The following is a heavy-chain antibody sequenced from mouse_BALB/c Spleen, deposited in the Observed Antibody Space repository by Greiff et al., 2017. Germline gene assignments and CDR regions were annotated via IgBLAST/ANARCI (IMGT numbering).Heavy chain of an antibody. CDR2: IRSKSNNYAT. CDR1: GFTFNTNA. Sequence: EVQLVETGGGLVQPKGSLKLSCAASGFTFNTNAMNWVRQAPGKGLEWVARIRSKSNNYATYYADSVKDRFTISRDDSQSMLYLQMNNLKTEDTAMYYCVRDGSYAMDYWGQGTSVTVSS. V-gene: IGHV10S3*01. J-gene: IGHJ4*01. D-gene: IGHD3-1*01. CDR3: VRDGSYAMDY.